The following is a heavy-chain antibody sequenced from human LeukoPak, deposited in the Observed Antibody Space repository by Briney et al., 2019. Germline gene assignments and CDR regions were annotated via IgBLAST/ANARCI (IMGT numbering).Heavy chain of an antibody. CDR1: GGSISSYY. D-gene: IGHD2-2*01. CDR2: IYYSGST. CDR3: ARGQVGSSTYYYGMDV. V-gene: IGHV4-59*01. J-gene: IGHJ6*02. Sequence: SETLSLTCTVSGGSISSYYWSWIRQPPGKGLEWIGYIYYSGSTNYNPSLKSRVTISVDTSKNQFSLKLSSVTAADTAVYYCARGQVGSSTYYYGMDVWGQGTTVTVSS.